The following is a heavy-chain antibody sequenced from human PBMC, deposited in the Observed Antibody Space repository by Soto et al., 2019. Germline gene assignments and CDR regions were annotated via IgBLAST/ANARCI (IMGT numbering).Heavy chain of an antibody. CDR2: IYYSGST. D-gene: IGHD3-22*01. V-gene: IGHV4-31*03. J-gene: IGHJ6*03. CDR3: ARDKGSGYSKDYYMDV. Sequence: PSETLSLTCTVSGGSIGSGGYYWSWIRQHPGKGLEWIGYIYYSGSTYYNPSLKSRVTISVDTSKNQFSLKLSSVTAADTAVYYCARDKGSGYSKDYYMDVWGKGTTVTVSS. CDR1: GGSIGSGGYY.